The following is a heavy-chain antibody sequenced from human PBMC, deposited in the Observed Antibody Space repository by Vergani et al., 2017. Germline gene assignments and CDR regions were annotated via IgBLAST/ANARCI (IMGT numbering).Heavy chain of an antibody. Sequence: QVQLQESGPGLVKPSETLSLTCAVSGYPISSGYYWGWIRQPPGKGLEWIGSIYHSGSTYYNPSLKSRVTISVDTSKNQFSLKLSSVTAADTAVYYCARRGSYYPFDYWGQGTLVTVSS. CDR2: IYHSGST. CDR1: GYPISSGYY. J-gene: IGHJ4*02. V-gene: IGHV4-38-2*01. CDR3: ARRGSYYPFDY. D-gene: IGHD1-26*01.